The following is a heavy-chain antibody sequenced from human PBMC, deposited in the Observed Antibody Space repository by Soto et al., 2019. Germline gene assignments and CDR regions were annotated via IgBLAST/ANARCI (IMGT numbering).Heavy chain of an antibody. Sequence: SETLSLTCTVSGGSISSYYWSWIRQPPGKGLEWIGYIYYSGSTTYSPSLKSRVTISVGTSKNQFSLKLSSVTAADTAVYYCATGLIKFDYWGQGTLVTVSS. D-gene: IGHD3-22*01. CDR3: ATGLIKFDY. V-gene: IGHV4-59*08. CDR2: IYYSGST. J-gene: IGHJ4*02. CDR1: GGSISSYY.